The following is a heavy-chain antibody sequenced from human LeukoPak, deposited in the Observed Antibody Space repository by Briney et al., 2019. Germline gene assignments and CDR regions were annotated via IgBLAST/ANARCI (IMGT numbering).Heavy chain of an antibody. CDR3: AREGPHYYDSSGYSD. CDR2: ISGYNAKT. D-gene: IGHD3-22*01. V-gene: IGHV1-18*01. CDR1: GYTFTNFG. J-gene: IGHJ4*02. Sequence: GASVKVSCKASGYTFTNFGVSWVRQAPGQRLEWMGWISGYNAKTISAQKFQDRVTMTKDISTSTAYMELRSLTSDDTAMYYCAREGPHYYDSSGYSDWGQGTLVTVSS.